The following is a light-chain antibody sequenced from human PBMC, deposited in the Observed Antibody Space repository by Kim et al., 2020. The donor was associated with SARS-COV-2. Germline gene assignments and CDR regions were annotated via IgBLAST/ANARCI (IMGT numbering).Light chain of an antibody. CDR1: RSNIGAGYG. CDR2: ANN. V-gene: IGLV1-40*01. CDR3: QSYDTSLSGVL. J-gene: IGLJ2*01. Sequence: QGVTISCTGSRSNIGAGYGVHWYQRLPGAAPKLLIYANNNRPSGVPDRFSGSKSGTSVSLAITGLQAEDEADYYCQSYDTSLSGVLFGGGTQLTVL.